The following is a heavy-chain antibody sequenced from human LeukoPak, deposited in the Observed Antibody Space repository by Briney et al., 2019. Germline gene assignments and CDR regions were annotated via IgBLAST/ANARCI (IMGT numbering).Heavy chain of an antibody. Sequence: GGSLRLTCAASGFTFSDYYMSWIRQAPGKGLEWVSYISSSGSTIYYADSVKGRFTISRDNAKNSLYLQMNSLRAEDTAVYYCARDSCSGGGCPTISYFDYWGQGTLVTVSS. J-gene: IGHJ4*02. CDR3: ARDSCSGGGCPTISYFDY. CDR1: GFTFSDYY. V-gene: IGHV3-11*01. D-gene: IGHD2-15*01. CDR2: ISSSGSTI.